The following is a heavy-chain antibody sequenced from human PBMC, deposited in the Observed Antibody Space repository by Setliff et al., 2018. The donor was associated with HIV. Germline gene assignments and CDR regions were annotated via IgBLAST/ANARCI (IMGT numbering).Heavy chain of an antibody. J-gene: IGHJ4*02. V-gene: IGHV3-33*07. CDR1: GFTFSKAW. D-gene: IGHD1-26*01. Sequence: GGSLRLSCAAAGFTFSKAWMSWFRQTPGKGLEWVAVIWYDGSNKYYADSVKGRFTISRDNTKNTLYLQMDSLRAEDTAMYYCARASSSGSYEWGQGTLVTVSS. CDR2: IWYDGSNK. CDR3: ARASSSGSYE.